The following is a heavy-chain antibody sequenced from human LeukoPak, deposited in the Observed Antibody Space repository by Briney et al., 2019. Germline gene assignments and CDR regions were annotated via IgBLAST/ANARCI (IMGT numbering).Heavy chain of an antibody. CDR1: GFTFSDYY. CDR3: ARVKVGTTNRFDY. V-gene: IGHV3-11*05. J-gene: IGHJ4*02. Sequence: GGSLRLSCAASGFTFSDYYMTWIRQAPGKGLECVSYISSSSDYTNYPDSVEGRFTISRDNAKNSLYLQMNSLRAEDTAVYYCARVKVGTTNRFDYWGQGTLVTVSS. CDR2: ISSSSDYT. D-gene: IGHD1-26*01.